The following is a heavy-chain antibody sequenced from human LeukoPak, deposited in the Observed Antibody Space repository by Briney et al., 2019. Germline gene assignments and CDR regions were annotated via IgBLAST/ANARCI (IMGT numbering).Heavy chain of an antibody. V-gene: IGHV5-51*01. CDR3: ARSYSTGITDAYDM. Sequence: GESLTISCKASGYSITKYWIAWVRQMPGKGLEWMGTIYPGDSDARYSPSFQGQVTLSADTSITTAYLQWPSLKASDTAIHYCARSYSTGITDAYDMWGQGTMVIVSS. CDR2: IYPGDSDA. J-gene: IGHJ3*02. D-gene: IGHD2-8*02. CDR1: GYSITKYW.